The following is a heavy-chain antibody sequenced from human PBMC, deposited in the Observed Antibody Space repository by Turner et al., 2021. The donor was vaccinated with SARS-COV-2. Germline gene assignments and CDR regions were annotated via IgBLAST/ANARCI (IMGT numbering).Heavy chain of an antibody. Sequence: EVQLLESGGGLVQPGGSLSLSCAASGFTFSSHAMSWVRQAPGKGLEWVSGISGSGGSTYYADSVKGRFTISRDNSKNTLYLQMNSLRAEDTAVYYCAKAWRIVVLIHFDYWGQGTLVTVSS. J-gene: IGHJ4*02. V-gene: IGHV3-23*01. CDR1: GFTFSSHA. D-gene: IGHD3-22*01. CDR2: ISGSGGST. CDR3: AKAWRIVVLIHFDY.